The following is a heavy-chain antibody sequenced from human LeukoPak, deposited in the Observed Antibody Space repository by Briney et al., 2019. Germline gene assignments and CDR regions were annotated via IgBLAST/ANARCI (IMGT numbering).Heavy chain of an antibody. CDR3: AREVNYYGSGSYGVYGMDV. CDR2: ISSSSSYI. CDR1: GFTFSSYS. J-gene: IGHJ6*02. Sequence: GGSLRLPCAASGFTFSSYSMNWVRQAPGKGLEWVSSISSSSSYIYYADSVKGRFTISRDNAKNSLYLQMNSLRAEDTAVYYCAREVNYYGSGSYGVYGMDVWGQGTTVTVSS. D-gene: IGHD3-10*01. V-gene: IGHV3-21*01.